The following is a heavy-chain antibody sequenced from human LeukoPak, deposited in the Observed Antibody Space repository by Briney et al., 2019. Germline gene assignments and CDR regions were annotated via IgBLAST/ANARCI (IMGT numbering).Heavy chain of an antibody. D-gene: IGHD2-2*01. V-gene: IGHV4-39*07. J-gene: IGHJ6*02. CDR3: AKIPAAPPRYYYYGMDV. CDR1: GGSISSSGYY. Sequence: SETLSLTCTVSGGSISSSGYYWSWIRQPPGKGLEWIGEINHSGSTNYNSSLKSRVTISVDTSKNQFSLKLSSVTAADTAVYYCAKIPAAPPRYYYYGMDVWGQGTTVTVSS. CDR2: INHSGST.